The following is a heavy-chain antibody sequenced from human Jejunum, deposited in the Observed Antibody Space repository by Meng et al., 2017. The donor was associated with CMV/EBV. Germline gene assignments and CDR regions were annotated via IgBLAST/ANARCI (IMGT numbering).Heavy chain of an antibody. CDR3: ARGFVKYTVTRVGNWFDP. J-gene: IGHJ5*02. V-gene: IGHV4-34*01. CDR2: INHSGST. D-gene: IGHD4-17*01. CDR1: GGSFSCYH. Sequence: VQYRQRGAGLLKPSEALSPTAAVFGGSFSCYHWSWIRQPPGKGLEWIGEINHSGSTNYNPSLKSRVTISVDTSKNQFSLKLSSVTAADTAVYYCARGFVKYTVTRVGNWFDPWGQGTLVTVSS.